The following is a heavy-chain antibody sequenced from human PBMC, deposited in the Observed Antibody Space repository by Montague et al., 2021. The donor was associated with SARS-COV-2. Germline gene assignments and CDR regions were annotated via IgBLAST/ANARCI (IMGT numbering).Heavy chain of an antibody. Sequence: SETLSLTCAVYGGSFSGYYWSWIRQPPGKGLEWIGEINHSGSTNYNPSLKGRVTTSVDTSKNQFSLKLTSVTAADTAVYYRARGPRITMIVVVITDIWFDPWGQGTLVTVSS. V-gene: IGHV4-34*01. CDR3: ARGPRITMIVVVITDIWFDP. CDR1: GGSFSGYY. J-gene: IGHJ5*02. D-gene: IGHD3-22*01. CDR2: INHSGST.